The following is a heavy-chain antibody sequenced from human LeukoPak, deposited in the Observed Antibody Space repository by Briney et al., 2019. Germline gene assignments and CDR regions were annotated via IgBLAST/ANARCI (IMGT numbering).Heavy chain of an antibody. V-gene: IGHV3-53*01. D-gene: IGHD3-9*01. J-gene: IGHJ6*02. CDR1: GFTVSSNY. CDR3: ARTDYDILTGWNYYGMDV. Sequence: GGSLRLSCAASGFTVSSNYMSWVRQAPGKGLEWVSVIYSGGSTYDADSVKGRFTISRDNSKNTLYLQMNSLRAEDTAVYYCARTDYDILTGWNYYGMDVWGQGTTVTVSS. CDR2: IYSGGST.